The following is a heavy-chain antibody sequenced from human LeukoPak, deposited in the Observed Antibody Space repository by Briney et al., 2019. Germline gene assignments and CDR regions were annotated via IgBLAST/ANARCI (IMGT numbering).Heavy chain of an antibody. CDR1: GGSGTSFY. Sequence: SENLSLNCTVSGGSGTSFYWSWLRQPPGKGLEWIGYIYNSENTKYNSSLESRVTMSVDTSKNQLFLKLSPVTAADTAVYYCARFHSGPSGWYVLWYFDLWGRGTLVTVSS. CDR2: IYNSENT. V-gene: IGHV4-4*09. J-gene: IGHJ2*01. D-gene: IGHD6-19*01. CDR3: ARFHSGPSGWYVLWYFDL.